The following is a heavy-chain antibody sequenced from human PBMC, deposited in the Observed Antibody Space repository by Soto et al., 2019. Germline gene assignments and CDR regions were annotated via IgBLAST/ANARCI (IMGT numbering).Heavy chain of an antibody. V-gene: IGHV3-11*06. Sequence: VQMVESGGALVKPGGSLRLSCAASGFTFSDYYISWVRQAPGRGLEWLSYISQTGAYTNYVDSVRGRFTISRDNAKNSLYLQMNSLRAEDTAVYYCTSAERGKTGVRVWGQGTLVTVSS. J-gene: IGHJ4*02. D-gene: IGHD1-1*01. CDR1: GFTFSDYY. CDR3: TSAERGKTGVRV. CDR2: ISQTGAYT.